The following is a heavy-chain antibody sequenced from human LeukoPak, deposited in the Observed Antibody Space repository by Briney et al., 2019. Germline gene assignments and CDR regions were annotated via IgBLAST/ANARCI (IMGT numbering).Heavy chain of an antibody. D-gene: IGHD4-17*01. CDR2: INHSGST. V-gene: IGHV4-34*01. CDR1: GFTFSSYW. Sequence: GSLRLSCAASGFTFSSYWMSWVRQAPGKGLEWIGEINHSGSTNYNPSLKSRVTISVDTSKNQFSLKLSSVTAADTAVYYCARSRGRSVTTSDFDLWGRGTLVTVSS. CDR3: ARSRGRSVTTSDFDL. J-gene: IGHJ2*01.